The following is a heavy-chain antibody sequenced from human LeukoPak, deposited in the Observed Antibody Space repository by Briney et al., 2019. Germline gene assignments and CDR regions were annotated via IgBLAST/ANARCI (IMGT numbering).Heavy chain of an antibody. CDR1: GGSTSGYY. J-gene: IGHJ4*02. Sequence: SETLSLTCAVSGGSTSGYYWSWIRQPPGKGLEWIWDIYYSGSTNYNPSLTSRVTMSVDTSKNPFSLKLNSVTAADTAVYYCARGWDGIAVAGSFDDWGQGTLVTVSS. V-gene: IGHV4-59*01. CDR2: IYYSGST. D-gene: IGHD6-19*01. CDR3: ARGWDGIAVAGSFDD.